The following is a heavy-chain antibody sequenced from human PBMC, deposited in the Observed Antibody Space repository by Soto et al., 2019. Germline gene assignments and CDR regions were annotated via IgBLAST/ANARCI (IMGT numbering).Heavy chain of an antibody. V-gene: IGHV4-4*07. D-gene: IGHD3-3*01. J-gene: IGHJ4*02. CDR3: ARSTPKFWSGYSATFDY. CDR1: GCSISSYY. CDR2: IYTSGST. Sequence: QVQLQESGPGLVKPSETLSLTCTVSGCSISSYYWSWIRQPAGKGLEWIGRIYTSGSTNYNPSLKSRVTMSVDTSKNQFSLKLSSVTAADTAVYYCARSTPKFWSGYSATFDYWGQGTLVTVSS.